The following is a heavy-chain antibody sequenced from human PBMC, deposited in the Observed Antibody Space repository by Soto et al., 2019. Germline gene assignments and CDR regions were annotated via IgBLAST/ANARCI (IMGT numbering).Heavy chain of an antibody. V-gene: IGHV4-30-4*01. J-gene: IGHJ4*02. CDR2: IYYSGST. Sequence: SETLSLTCTVAGGTSSSGDCYWSWIRQPPGKGLEWIGYIYYSGSTYYNPSLKSRVTISVDTSKNQFSLKLSSVTAADTAVYYCARAQGSGFLVSWGQGTLVTVS. CDR1: GGTSSSGDCY. D-gene: IGHD3-10*01. CDR3: ARAQGSGFLVS.